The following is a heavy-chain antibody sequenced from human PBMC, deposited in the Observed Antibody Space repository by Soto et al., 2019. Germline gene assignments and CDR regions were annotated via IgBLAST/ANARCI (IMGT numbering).Heavy chain of an antibody. CDR2: ISYDGSNK. Sequence: QVQLVESGGGVVQPGRSLRLSCAASGFTFSSYAMHWVRQAPGKGLEWVAVISYDGSNKYYADSVKGRFTISRDNSKNTLYLQMNSLRAEDTAVYYCARGVAGFDYWGQGTLVTVSS. CDR3: ARGVAGFDY. CDR1: GFTFSSYA. J-gene: IGHJ4*02. V-gene: IGHV3-30-3*01. D-gene: IGHD2-15*01.